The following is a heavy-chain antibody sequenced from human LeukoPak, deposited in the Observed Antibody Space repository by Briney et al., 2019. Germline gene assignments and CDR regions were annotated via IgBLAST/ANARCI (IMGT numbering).Heavy chain of an antibody. CDR1: GFTLSSYA. V-gene: IGHV3-23*01. CDR3: AKPLEKYTYGGNFDY. Sequence: PGGSLRLSCEASGFTLSSYAMSWVRQAPGKGLAWVSVISSSADSTYYADSVKGRFTISRDNSKNTLYLQMNNLRAEDTAVYYCAKPLEKYTYGGNFDYWGQGILVTVSS. J-gene: IGHJ4*02. CDR2: ISSSADST. D-gene: IGHD4-23*01.